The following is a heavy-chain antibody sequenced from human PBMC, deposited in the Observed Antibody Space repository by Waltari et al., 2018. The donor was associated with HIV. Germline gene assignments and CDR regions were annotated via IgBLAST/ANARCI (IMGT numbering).Heavy chain of an antibody. CDR3: ARAGRDGKLPPDY. V-gene: IGHV3-74*01. J-gene: IGHJ4*02. CDR2: SNSDGSST. CDR1: GFTFSSHW. Sequence: EVQLVESGGGLVQPGGSLRLSCAASGFTFSSHWTHRVRQCPGKGLVWVSRSNSDGSSTSYADSVKGRFTISRDNAKNTLYLQMNSLRAEDTAVYYCARAGRDGKLPPDYWGQGTLVTVSS. D-gene: IGHD1-7*01.